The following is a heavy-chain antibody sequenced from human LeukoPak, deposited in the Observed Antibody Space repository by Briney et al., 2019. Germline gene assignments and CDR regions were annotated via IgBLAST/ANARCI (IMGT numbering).Heavy chain of an antibody. CDR3: ARARREIRFPEWFDP. J-gene: IGHJ5*02. V-gene: IGHV4-4*07. Sequence: SETLSLTCTVSRGSISSYYWSWIRQPAGKGLEWIGRIYTSGSTNYNPSLKSRVTMSVDTSKNQFSLKLSSVTAADTAVYYCARARREIRFPEWFDPWGQGTLVTVSS. CDR2: IYTSGST. D-gene: IGHD3-3*01. CDR1: RGSISSYY.